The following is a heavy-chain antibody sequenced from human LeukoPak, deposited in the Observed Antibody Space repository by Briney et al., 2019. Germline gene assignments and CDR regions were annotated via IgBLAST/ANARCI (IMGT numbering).Heavy chain of an antibody. CDR2: INPNSGGT. V-gene: IGHV1-2*02. Sequence: ASVKVSCKASGYTFTCYYMHWVRQAPGQGLEWMGWINPNSGGTNYAQKFQGRVTITRDTSISTAYMELSRLRSDDTAVYYCARDPTVTPRSDYWGQGTLVTVSS. CDR1: GYTFTCYY. J-gene: IGHJ4*02. CDR3: ARDPTVTPRSDY. D-gene: IGHD4-17*01.